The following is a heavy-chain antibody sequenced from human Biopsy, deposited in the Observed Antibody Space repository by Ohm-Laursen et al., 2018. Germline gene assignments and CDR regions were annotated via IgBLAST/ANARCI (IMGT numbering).Heavy chain of an antibody. J-gene: IGHJ4*02. D-gene: IGHD3-22*01. CDR3: AREGASGHYYDSSGDFDY. CDR1: GFTFSSNW. CDR2: IKQDVSEK. Sequence: GSLRLSCAASGFTFSSNWMSWVRQAPGKGLEWVANIKQDVSEKYYVDSVKGRFTISRDNAKNSLYLQMNSLRAEDTAVYYCAREGASGHYYDSSGDFDYWGQGTLVTVSS. V-gene: IGHV3-7*01.